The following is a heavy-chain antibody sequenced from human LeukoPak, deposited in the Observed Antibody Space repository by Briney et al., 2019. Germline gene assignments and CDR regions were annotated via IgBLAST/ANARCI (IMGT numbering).Heavy chain of an antibody. J-gene: IGHJ6*03. CDR2: IYYSGST. CDR1: GGSISSSSYY. Sequence: PSETLSLTCTVSGGSISSSSYYWGWIRQPPGKGLEWIGSIYYSGSTYYNPSLRSRVSMSVDTSKNQFSLTLSFVTAADTAVYYCARQHDSYYYYYIDVWGSGTTVTVSS. CDR3: ARQHDSYYYYYIDV. V-gene: IGHV4-39*01.